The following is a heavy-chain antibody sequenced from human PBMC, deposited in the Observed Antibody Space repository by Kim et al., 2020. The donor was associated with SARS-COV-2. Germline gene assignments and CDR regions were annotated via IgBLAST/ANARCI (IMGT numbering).Heavy chain of an antibody. J-gene: IGHJ4*02. CDR3: GRPHSSTIRWGFDY. D-gene: IGHD3-16*01. CDR1: GFSVSVNY. Sequence: GGSLRLSCAASGFSVSVNYMSWVRQAPGKGLEWVSIIYGGGSTYYADSVKGRFTISRDNSKNTLYLQMNSLRAEDTAVYYCGRPHSSTIRWGFDYWGQGTLVTVSS. V-gene: IGHV3-53*01. CDR2: IYGGGST.